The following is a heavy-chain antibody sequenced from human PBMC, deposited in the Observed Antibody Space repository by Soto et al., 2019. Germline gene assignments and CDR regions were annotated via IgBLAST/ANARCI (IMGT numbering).Heavy chain of an antibody. V-gene: IGHV5-51*01. CDR3: ARPFYYDSSGYYFFDY. Sequence: GESLKISCKGSGYSFTSYWISWVRQMPGKGLEWMGLIDPGDSDTRYSPSFQGQVTISADKSISTAYLQWSSLKASDTAMYYCARPFYYDSSGYYFFDYWGQGTLVTVSS. CDR1: GYSFTSYW. CDR2: IDPGDSDT. D-gene: IGHD3-22*01. J-gene: IGHJ4*02.